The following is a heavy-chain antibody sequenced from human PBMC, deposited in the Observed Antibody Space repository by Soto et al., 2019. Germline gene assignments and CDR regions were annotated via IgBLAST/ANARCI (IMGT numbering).Heavy chain of an antibody. V-gene: IGHV3-21*01. CDR1: GFTFSSYS. D-gene: IGHD3-3*01. Sequence: GGSLRLSCAASGFTFSSYSMNWVRQAPGKGLEWVSSISSSSSYIYYADSVKGRFTISRDNAKNSLYLQMNSLRAEDTAVYYCARDDYDFWSGSQFDYWGQGTLVTVSS. CDR2: ISSSSSYI. CDR3: ARDDYDFWSGSQFDY. J-gene: IGHJ4*02.